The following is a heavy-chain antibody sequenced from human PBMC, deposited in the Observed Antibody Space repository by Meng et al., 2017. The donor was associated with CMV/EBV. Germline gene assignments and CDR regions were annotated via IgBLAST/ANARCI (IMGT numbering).Heavy chain of an antibody. J-gene: IGHJ3*02. CDR1: GFTFDDYA. CDR2: ISWNSGSI. V-gene: IGHV3-9*01. D-gene: IGHD6-13*01. Sequence: GGSLRLSCAASGFTFDDYAMHWVRQAPGKGLEWVSGISWNSGSIGYADSVKGRFTISRDNAKNSLYLQMNSLRAEDTALYYCAKDPGLKILVYALDIGGQGT. CDR3: AKDPGLKILVYALDI.